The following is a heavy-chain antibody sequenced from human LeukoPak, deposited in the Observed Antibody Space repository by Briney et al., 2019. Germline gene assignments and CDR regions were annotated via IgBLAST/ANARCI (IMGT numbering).Heavy chain of an antibody. CDR3: VSVAGTFHY. CDR2: ISSSSSTI. CDR1: GFTFSSYS. D-gene: IGHD6-19*01. J-gene: IGHJ4*02. V-gene: IGHV3-48*01. Sequence: GGSLRLSCAASGFTFSSYSMNRVRQAPGKGLEWVSYISSSSSTIYYADSVKGRFTISRDNAKNSLYLQMNSLRAEDTAVYYCVSVAGTFHYWGQGTLVTVSS.